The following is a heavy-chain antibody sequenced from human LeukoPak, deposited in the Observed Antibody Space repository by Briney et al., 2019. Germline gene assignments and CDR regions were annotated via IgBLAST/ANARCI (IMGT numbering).Heavy chain of an antibody. V-gene: IGHV1-69*06. D-gene: IGHD3-10*01. CDR2: IIPIFGTA. CDR3: ALGSRYYYGSGSFSTHDY. CDR1: GGTFSSYA. Sequence: ASVKVSCKASGGTFSSYAISWVRQAPGQGLEWMGGIIPIFGTANYAQKFQGRVTITADKSTSTAYMELSSLRSEDTAVYYCALGSRYYYGSGSFSTHDYWGQGTLVTVSS. J-gene: IGHJ4*02.